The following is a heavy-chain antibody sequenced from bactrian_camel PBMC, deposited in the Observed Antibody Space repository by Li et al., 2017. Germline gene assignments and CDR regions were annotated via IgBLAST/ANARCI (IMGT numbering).Heavy chain of an antibody. CDR3: AAESGYLAAGPPASRADKYPY. D-gene: IGHD5*01. Sequence: HVQLVESGGGSVEAGGSLRLSCTASGYTYAAYDFAWFHQAPGKEREGVAAIESTGNTSYADSVKGRFTISKDSAKNTQYLQMTGLIPEDTGMYYCAAESGYLAAGPPASRADKYPYWGRGTQVTVS. J-gene: IGHJ4*01. V-gene: IGHV3S55*01. CDR2: IESTGNT. CDR1: GYTYAAYD.